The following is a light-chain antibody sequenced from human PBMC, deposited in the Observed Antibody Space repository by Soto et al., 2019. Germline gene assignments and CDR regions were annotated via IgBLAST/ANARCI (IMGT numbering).Light chain of an antibody. CDR1: QSISDT. CDR2: GAS. Sequence: EIVMTQSPATLSVSPWGRATLSCRASQSISDTLAWYQQKPGQAPRLLIHGASTRATGFPARFSGSGSGTDFTLTISSLQSEDFAVYYCQQYDIWLTFGGGTKVDIK. V-gene: IGKV3-15*01. CDR3: QQYDIWLT. J-gene: IGKJ4*01.